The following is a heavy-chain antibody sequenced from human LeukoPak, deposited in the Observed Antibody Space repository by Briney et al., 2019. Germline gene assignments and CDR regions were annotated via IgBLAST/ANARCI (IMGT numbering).Heavy chain of an antibody. Sequence: GGSLRLSCAASEFSVGSNYMTWVRQAPGKGLEWVSLIYSGGSTYYADSVKGRFTISRDNSKNTLYLQMNSLRAEDTAVYYCARDYDSSRGLYYFDYWGQGTLVTVSS. J-gene: IGHJ4*02. CDR2: IYSGGST. CDR1: EFSVGSNY. V-gene: IGHV3-66*01. CDR3: ARDYDSSRGLYYFDY. D-gene: IGHD6-13*01.